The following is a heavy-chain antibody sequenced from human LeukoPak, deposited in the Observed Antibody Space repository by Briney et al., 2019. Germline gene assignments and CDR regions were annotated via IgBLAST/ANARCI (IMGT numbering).Heavy chain of an antibody. CDR3: ARELSASYSFYYYGLDV. Sequence: GGSLRLSCAASGFTFNSHEMNWVHQAPGKGLEWLSYISSGGSSVNYADSVKGRFTVSRDNAKNSLYLQMSGLTVEDTAIYYCARELSASYSFYYYGLDVWGQGTTVTVSS. J-gene: IGHJ6*02. CDR2: ISSGGSSV. V-gene: IGHV3-48*03. CDR1: GFTFNSHE. D-gene: IGHD1-26*01.